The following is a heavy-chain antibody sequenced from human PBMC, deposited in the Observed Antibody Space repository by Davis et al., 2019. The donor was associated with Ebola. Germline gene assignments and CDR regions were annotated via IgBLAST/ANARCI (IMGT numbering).Heavy chain of an antibody. D-gene: IGHD5-18*01. CDR3: AKDMSWIQLGDDIGFYYHGMDV. J-gene: IGHJ6*04. CDR1: GFTFSSYA. Sequence: GGSLRLSCAASGFTFSSYAMHWVRQAPGKGLEWVAIISYDGKNKYYGDFVKGRFAISRDNSKNTLYLQMNSLRGEDTAVYHCAKDMSWIQLGDDIGFYYHGMDVWGKGTTVTVSS. V-gene: IGHV3-30*09. CDR2: ISYDGKNK.